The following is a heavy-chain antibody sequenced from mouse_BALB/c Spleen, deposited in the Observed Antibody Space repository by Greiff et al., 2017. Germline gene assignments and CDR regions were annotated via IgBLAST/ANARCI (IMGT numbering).Heavy chain of an antibody. CDR1: GYSITSDYA. V-gene: IGHV3-2*02. CDR2: ISYSGST. Sequence: EVQLQQSGPGLVKPSQSLSLTCTVTGYSITSDYAWNWIRQFPGNKLEWMGYISYSGSTSYNPSLKSRISITRDTSKNQFFLQLNSVTTEDTATYYCASSHYYGSSWYFDVWGAGTTVTVSS. J-gene: IGHJ1*01. CDR3: ASSHYYGSSWYFDV. D-gene: IGHD1-1*01.